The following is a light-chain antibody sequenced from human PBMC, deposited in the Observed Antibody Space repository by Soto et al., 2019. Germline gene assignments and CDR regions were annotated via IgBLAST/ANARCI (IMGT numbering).Light chain of an antibody. Sequence: IMLTQSPAAVSLSPGERATLSCRASQSVSSYLAWYQQKPGQAPRLLIYDASNRATGIPARFSGSGSGTDFTLTISSLEPEDFAVYYCQQRSNWPRTFGQGTKV. CDR1: QSVSSY. CDR3: QQRSNWPRT. CDR2: DAS. J-gene: IGKJ1*01. V-gene: IGKV3-11*01.